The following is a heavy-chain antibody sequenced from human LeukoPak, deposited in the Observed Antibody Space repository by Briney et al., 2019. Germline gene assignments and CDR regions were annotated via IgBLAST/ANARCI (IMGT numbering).Heavy chain of an antibody. CDR3: AKDRYCSSTNCPYDY. CDR2: ISVSDDST. V-gene: IGHV3-23*01. D-gene: IGHD2-2*01. Sequence: GSLRLSCAASGFTPSDYTMNWVRQAPGKGLEWVSGISVSDDSTYYADSVKGRFTMSRDNSNNMLYLQMNSLRAEDTAVYYCAKDRYCSSTNCPYDYWGQGTLVTVSS. J-gene: IGHJ4*02. CDR1: GFTPSDYT.